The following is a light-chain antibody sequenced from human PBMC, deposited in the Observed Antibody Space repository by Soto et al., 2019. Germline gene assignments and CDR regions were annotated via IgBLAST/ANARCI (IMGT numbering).Light chain of an antibody. Sequence: SYELTQPPSVSVSPGQTATITCAGNKLGDKHACWYQQKPGQSPVLIMSEDNKRPSGIPERFSGSNSGNIATLTISGTQPMDEADYYCQTWDSSTAVFGGGTKVTVL. V-gene: IGLV3-1*01. CDR2: EDN. J-gene: IGLJ2*01. CDR1: KLGDKH. CDR3: QTWDSSTAV.